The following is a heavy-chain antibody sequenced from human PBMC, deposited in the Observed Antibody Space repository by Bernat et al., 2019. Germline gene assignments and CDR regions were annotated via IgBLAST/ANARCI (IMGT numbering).Heavy chain of an antibody. CDR3: ARDGVLRYFDWLPNWFDP. CDR1: GYTFTSYF. Sequence: QVQLVQSGAEVEKPGASVKVSCKASGYTFTSYFMHWVRQAPGQGLEWMGIINPSGGSTSYAQKFQGRVTMTTDTSTSTAYMELRSLRSDDTAVYYCARDGVLRYFDWLPNWFDPWGQGTLVTVSS. CDR2: INPSGGST. J-gene: IGHJ5*02. V-gene: IGHV1-46*01. D-gene: IGHD3-9*01.